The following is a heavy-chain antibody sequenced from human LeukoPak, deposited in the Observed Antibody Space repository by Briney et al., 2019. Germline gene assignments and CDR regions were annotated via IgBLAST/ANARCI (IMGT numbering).Heavy chain of an antibody. J-gene: IGHJ4*02. CDR3: ARVHLAVAGTGFDY. V-gene: IGHV1-2*02. CDR2: INPNSGGT. Sequence: ASVKVSCKASGYTFTGYYMHWVRQAPGQGLEWMGWINPNSGGTNYAQKFQGRVTMTRDTSISTAYMELSRLRSEDTAVYYCARVHLAVAGTGFDYWGQGTLVTVSS. CDR1: GYTFTGYY. D-gene: IGHD6-19*01.